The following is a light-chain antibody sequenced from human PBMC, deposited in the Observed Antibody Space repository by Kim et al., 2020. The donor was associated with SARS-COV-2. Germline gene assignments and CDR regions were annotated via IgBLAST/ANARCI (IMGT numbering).Light chain of an antibody. J-gene: IGLJ2*01. CDR1: SSDVGGYNY. V-gene: IGLV2-14*01. Sequence: QSALTQPASVPGSPGQSITISCTGTSSDVGGYNYVSWYQQHPGKAPKLMIYDVSKRPSGVSNRFSGSKSGNTASLTISGLQAEDEADYYCSSYTSSSVVFGGGTQLTVL. CDR3: SSYTSSSVV. CDR2: DVS.